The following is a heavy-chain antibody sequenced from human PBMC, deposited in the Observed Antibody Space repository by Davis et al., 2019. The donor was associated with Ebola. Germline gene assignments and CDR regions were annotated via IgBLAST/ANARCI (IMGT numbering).Heavy chain of an antibody. D-gene: IGHD3-10*01. V-gene: IGHV3-30*18. J-gene: IGHJ4*02. CDR1: GFSFSNYG. Sequence: PGGSLRLSCAASGFSFSNYGMHWVRQAPGKGLEWVPVISHDGGNKYYADSVKGRFTISRDNSKNTLYLQINSLRTEDTAVYYCAKTSVISMVRELFDYWGQGTLVTVSP. CDR3: AKTSVISMVRELFDY. CDR2: ISHDGGNK.